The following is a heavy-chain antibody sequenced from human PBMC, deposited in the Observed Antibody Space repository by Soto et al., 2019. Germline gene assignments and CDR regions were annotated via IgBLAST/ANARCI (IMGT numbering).Heavy chain of an antibody. Sequence: EVQLVESGGGVVRPGGSLRLACVVSGFSLEEYGMSWVRQAPGKGPEWVSGMHRNGNSTGYADSVKGRFTISRDDAKNSLDLQMNSLRAEDTAFYYCARDHRWGYEYRDDGDSWGPGTLVTVSS. CDR3: ARDHRWGYEYRDDGDS. J-gene: IGHJ5*01. CDR2: MHRNGNST. CDR1: GFSLEEYG. V-gene: IGHV3-20*04. D-gene: IGHD4-17*01.